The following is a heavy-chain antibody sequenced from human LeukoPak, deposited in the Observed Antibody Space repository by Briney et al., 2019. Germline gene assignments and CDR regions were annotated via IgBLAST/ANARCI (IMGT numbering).Heavy chain of an antibody. Sequence: GGSLRLSCAASGFTVSSNYMSWVRQAPGKGLEWVSVIYSGGGTYYADSVKGRFTISRDNSKNTLYLQMNSLRAEDTAVYYCARVGSGWYFSYWGQGTLVTVSS. V-gene: IGHV3-53*01. CDR3: ARVGSGWYFSY. CDR1: GFTVSSNY. D-gene: IGHD6-19*01. J-gene: IGHJ4*02. CDR2: IYSGGGT.